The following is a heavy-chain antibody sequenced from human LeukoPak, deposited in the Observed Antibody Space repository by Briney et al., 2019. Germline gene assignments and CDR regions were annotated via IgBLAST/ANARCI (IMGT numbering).Heavy chain of an antibody. D-gene: IGHD3-22*01. CDR3: ARVYNYYDTSGYYLGNYFDH. J-gene: IGHJ4*02. V-gene: IGHV1-18*01. CDR1: GYTFTSYG. Sequence: ASVKVSCKASGYTFTSYGISWVRQAPGQGLEWMGWIRVYNGNTNNAQKLQGRVTMTTDTSTSTAYMELRSLRSDDTAVYYCARVYNYYDTSGYYLGNYFDHWGRGTLVTVSS. CDR2: IRVYNGNT.